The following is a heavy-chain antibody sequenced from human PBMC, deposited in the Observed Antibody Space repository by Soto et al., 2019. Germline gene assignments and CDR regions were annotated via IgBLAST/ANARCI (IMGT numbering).Heavy chain of an antibody. CDR1: NADISTVGCI. D-gene: IGHD2-21*02. CDR2: IYYSGST. CDR3: ARVCGGDCHHGMDV. V-gene: IGHV4-31*03. J-gene: IGHJ6*02. Sequence: SKPISQTRIITNADISTVGCISSSLRQHPGKGLEWIGYIYYSGSTYYNPSLKSRVTISVDASKNQLSLKLSSVTAADMAVYYCARVCGGDCHHGMDVRGQGTTVS.